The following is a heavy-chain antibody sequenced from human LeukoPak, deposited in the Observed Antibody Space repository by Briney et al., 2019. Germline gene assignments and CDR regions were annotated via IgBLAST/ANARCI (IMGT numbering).Heavy chain of an antibody. D-gene: IGHD2-2*01. CDR2: ISSSSSYI. V-gene: IGHV3-21*01. CDR1: GFTFSSYS. Sequence: GGSLRLSCAASGFTFSSYSMNWVRQAPGKGLERVSSISSSSSYIYYADSVKGRFTISRDNAKNSLYLQMNSLRAEDTAVYYCARFDVVVVPAANGDFDYWGQGILVTVSS. J-gene: IGHJ4*02. CDR3: ARFDVVVVPAANGDFDY.